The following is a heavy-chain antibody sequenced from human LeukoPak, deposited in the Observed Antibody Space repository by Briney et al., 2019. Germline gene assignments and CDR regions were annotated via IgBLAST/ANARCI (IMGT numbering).Heavy chain of an antibody. D-gene: IGHD3-10*01. V-gene: IGHV4-4*07. CDR2: IYTSGST. J-gene: IGHJ3*02. CDR1: GGSISSYY. CDR3: ARQGWFGELLPNAFDI. Sequence: SETLSLTCTVSGGSISSYYWSWIRQPAGRGLEWIGRIYTSGSTNYNPSLKSRVTMSVDTSKNQFSLKLSSVTAADTVVYYCARQGWFGELLPNAFDIWGQGTMVSVSS.